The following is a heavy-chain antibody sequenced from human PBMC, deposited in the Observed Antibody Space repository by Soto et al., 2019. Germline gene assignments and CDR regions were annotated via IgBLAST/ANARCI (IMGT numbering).Heavy chain of an antibody. CDR1: GFTFSSYA. D-gene: IGHD4-4*01. V-gene: IGHV3-30-3*01. Sequence: PWGSLRLSCAASGFTFSSYAMHWVRQAPGKGLEWVAVISYDGSNKYYADSVKGRFTISRDNSKNTLYLQMNSLRAEDTAVYYCARSSQDYSNYYYYYYGMDVWGQGTTVTVSS. CDR3: ARSSQDYSNYYYYYYGMDV. CDR2: ISYDGSNK. J-gene: IGHJ6*02.